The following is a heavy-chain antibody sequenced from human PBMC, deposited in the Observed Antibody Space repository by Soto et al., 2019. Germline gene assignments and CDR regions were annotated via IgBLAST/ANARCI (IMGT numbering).Heavy chain of an antibody. J-gene: IGHJ4*02. CDR2: IIAIFGTA. CDR1: GGTFSSYA. CDR3: ARVPNRFLEWPGGDY. Sequence: QVQLVQSGAEVKKPGSSVKVSCKASGGTFSSYAISWVRQAPGQGLVWMGGIIAIFGTANYTQKFQGRVTITADETTSTAYMELSSLRSEDTAVYYCARVPNRFLEWPGGDYWGQGTLVTVSS. D-gene: IGHD3-3*01. V-gene: IGHV1-69*12.